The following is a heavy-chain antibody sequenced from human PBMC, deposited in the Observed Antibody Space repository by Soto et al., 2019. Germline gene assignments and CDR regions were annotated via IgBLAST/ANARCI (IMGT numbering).Heavy chain of an antibody. Sequence: LRLSCAASGXTFTSYAMTWVRQAPGKGLEWVSTISTSGDNTYYADSVKGRFTISRDNSKNTLFLQMDSLRAEDTAVYYCAKAYMPDAFDIWGPGTMVTVSS. D-gene: IGHD2-2*01. CDR2: ISTSGDNT. J-gene: IGHJ3*02. CDR1: GXTFTSYA. V-gene: IGHV3-23*01. CDR3: AKAYMPDAFDI.